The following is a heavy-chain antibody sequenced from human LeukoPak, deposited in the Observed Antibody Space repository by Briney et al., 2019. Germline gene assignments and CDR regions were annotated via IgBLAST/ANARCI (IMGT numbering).Heavy chain of an antibody. Sequence: SETLSLTCAVYGGSFSGYYWSWIRQPPGKGLEWIGEINHSGSTNYNPSLKNRVTISVDTSKNQFSLKLSSVTAAGTAVYYCASSVAALDYWGQGTLVTVSS. J-gene: IGHJ4*02. D-gene: IGHD2-15*01. CDR3: ASSVAALDY. V-gene: IGHV4-34*01. CDR1: GGSFSGYY. CDR2: INHSGST.